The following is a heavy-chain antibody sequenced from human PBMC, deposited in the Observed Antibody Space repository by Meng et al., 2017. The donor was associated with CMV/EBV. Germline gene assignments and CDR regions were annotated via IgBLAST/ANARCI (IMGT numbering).Heavy chain of an antibody. D-gene: IGHD3-22*01. J-gene: IGHJ4*02. Sequence: LSLTCAASGFTFSNAWMSWVRQAPGKGLEWVGRIKSKTDGGTTDYAAPVKGRFTISRDDSKNTLYLQMNSLKTEDTAVYYCTSTIGYYYDSSGYYLDYWGQGTLVTVSS. CDR3: TSTIGYYYDSSGYYLDY. V-gene: IGHV3-15*01. CDR2: IKSKTDGGTT. CDR1: GFTFSNAW.